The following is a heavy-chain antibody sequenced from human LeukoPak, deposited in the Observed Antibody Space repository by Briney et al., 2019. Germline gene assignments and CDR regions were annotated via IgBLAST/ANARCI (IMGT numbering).Heavy chain of an antibody. D-gene: IGHD2-2*01. CDR3: AKDRDCSSTSCSRYFDH. CDR1: GFTFSNYA. Sequence: GGSLRLSCAASGFTFSNYAMSWVRQAPGKGLEWISVVRVRGGHTYYADSVKGRFTISRDNSDNTMCLQMNSLRAEDTAIYYCAKDRDCSSTSCSRYFDHWGQGTLVAVSS. J-gene: IGHJ4*02. V-gene: IGHV3-23*01. CDR2: VRVRGGHT.